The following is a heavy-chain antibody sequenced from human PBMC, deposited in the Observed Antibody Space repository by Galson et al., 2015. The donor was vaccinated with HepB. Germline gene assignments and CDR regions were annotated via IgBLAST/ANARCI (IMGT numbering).Heavy chain of an antibody. V-gene: IGHV3-30-3*01. J-gene: IGHJ3*02. CDR1: GFTFSNFA. Sequence: SLRLSCAASGFTFSNFAMYWVRQAPGKGLEWVAVISYDGSYKYCADSVKGRFTISRDNSKNTLYLQMNSLRAEDTAVYYCAREYTVGSTSAFDIWGQGTMVTVSS. CDR3: AREYTVGSTSAFDI. CDR2: ISYDGSYK. D-gene: IGHD4-23*01.